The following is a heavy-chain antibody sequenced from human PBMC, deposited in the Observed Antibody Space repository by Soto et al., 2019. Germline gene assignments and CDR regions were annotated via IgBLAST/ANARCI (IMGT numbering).Heavy chain of an antibody. CDR2: MNPNSGNT. V-gene: IGHV1-8*01. CDR1: GYTFTSYD. J-gene: IGHJ5*02. Sequence: ASVKVPCKASGYTFTSYDINWVRQATGQGLEWMGWMNPNSGNTGYAQKFQGRVTMTRSTSISTAYMELSSLRSEDTAVYYCARGKDIVVVPAAMGGGNWFDLWGQGTLVTVSS. CDR3: ARGKDIVVVPAAMGGGNWFDL. D-gene: IGHD2-2*01.